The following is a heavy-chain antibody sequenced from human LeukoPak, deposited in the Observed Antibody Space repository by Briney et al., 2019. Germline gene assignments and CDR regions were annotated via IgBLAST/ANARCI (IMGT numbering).Heavy chain of an antibody. Sequence: SETLSLTCTVSGGSISSGDYYWSWIRQPPGKRLEWIVYIYYSGSTYYNPSLKSRVTISVDTSKNQFSLKLSSVTAADTAVYYCARMIGYCSSTSCYAGYNWFDPWGQGTLVTVSS. CDR3: ARMIGYCSSTSCYAGYNWFDP. CDR1: GGSISSGDYY. CDR2: IYYSGST. D-gene: IGHD2-2*01. V-gene: IGHV4-30-4*01. J-gene: IGHJ5*02.